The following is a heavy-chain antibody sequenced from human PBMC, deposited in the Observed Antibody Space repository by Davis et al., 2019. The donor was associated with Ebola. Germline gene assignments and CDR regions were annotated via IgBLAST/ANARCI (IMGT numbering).Heavy chain of an antibody. CDR2: TFYIGTT. D-gene: IGHD2-15*01. J-gene: IGHJ6*02. CDR3: ARVRRDVVLVAADGVDV. CDR1: GPSISSHS. Sequence: MPSETLSPTCNVSGPSISSHSSSCIRQLPGRGLEWIGYTFYIGTTKYHPSPKSRVTFSVDMSKNQPSLKLPSVTAADTAVYYCARVRRDVVLVAADGVDVWGQGTTVTVSS. V-gene: IGHV4-59*11.